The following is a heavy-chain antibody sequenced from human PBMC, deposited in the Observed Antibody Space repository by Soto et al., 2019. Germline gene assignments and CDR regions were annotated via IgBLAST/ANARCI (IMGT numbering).Heavy chain of an antibody. CDR1: GDSVSSNSAA. Sequence: SQSLSLTCAISGDSVSSNSAAWNWIRQSPSRGLEWLGRTYYRSKWYNDYAVSVKSRITINPDTSKNQFSLQLNSVTPEDTAVYYCARVSNSDFWSGYIPSNWLDPWGQGTLVTVSS. CDR3: ARVSNSDFWSGYIPSNWLDP. V-gene: IGHV6-1*01. D-gene: IGHD3-3*01. J-gene: IGHJ5*02. CDR2: TYYRSKWYN.